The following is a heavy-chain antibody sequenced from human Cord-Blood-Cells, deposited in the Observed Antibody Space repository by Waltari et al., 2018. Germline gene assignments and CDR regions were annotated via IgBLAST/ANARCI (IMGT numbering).Heavy chain of an antibody. Sequence: EVQLLESGGGLVQPGGSLRLSCAASGFTFSSYAMSWVRQAPGKGLEWVSAISGSGGSTYYADSVKGRFTISRDNSKNTLYLQMNSLRAEHTAVYYCAKGKQVYSRSWYADFQHWGQGTLVTVSS. V-gene: IGHV3-23*01. J-gene: IGHJ1*01. CDR2: ISGSGGST. CDR3: AKGKQVYSRSWYADFQH. D-gene: IGHD6-13*01. CDR1: GFTFSSYA.